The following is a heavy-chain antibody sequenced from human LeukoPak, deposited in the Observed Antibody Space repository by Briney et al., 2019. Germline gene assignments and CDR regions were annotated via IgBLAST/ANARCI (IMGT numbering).Heavy chain of an antibody. Sequence: SETLSLTCTVSGGSISSYYWSWIRQPPGKGLEWIGYIYYSGSTNYNPSLKSRVTISVDTSKNQFSLKLSSVTAADTAVYYCARGFGYDILTGYGYYYYYYMDVWGKGTTVTISS. CDR3: ARGFGYDILTGYGYYYYYYMDV. CDR1: GGSISSYY. D-gene: IGHD3-9*01. V-gene: IGHV4-59*01. J-gene: IGHJ6*03. CDR2: IYYSGST.